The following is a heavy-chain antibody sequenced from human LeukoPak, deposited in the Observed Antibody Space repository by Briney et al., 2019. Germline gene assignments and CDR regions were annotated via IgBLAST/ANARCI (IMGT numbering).Heavy chain of an antibody. CDR1: GYTFTGYY. CDR2: INPNSGGT. Sequence: ASVKVSCKASGYTFTGYYMHWVRQAPGQGLEWMGWINPNSGGTNYAQKFQGRVTMTRDTSISTAYMELSRLRSDDTAVYYCAREDGYNWNSYYYYMDVWGKGPRSPSP. CDR3: AREDGYNWNSYYYYMDV. D-gene: IGHD1-1*01. V-gene: IGHV1-2*02. J-gene: IGHJ6*03.